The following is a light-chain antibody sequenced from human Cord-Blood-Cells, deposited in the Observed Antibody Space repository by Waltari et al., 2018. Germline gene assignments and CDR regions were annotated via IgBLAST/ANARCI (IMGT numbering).Light chain of an antibody. CDR3: QQYGSSPYT. CDR1: QSVSSSY. CDR2: GAS. J-gene: IGKJ2*01. Sequence: EIVLTQSPGPLSLSPGERATLSCRASQSVSSSYLASYQQKPGQAPWLLIYGASSRATGIPDRFSGSGSGTDFTLTISRLEPEDFAVYYCQQYGSSPYTFGQGTKLEIK. V-gene: IGKV3-20*01.